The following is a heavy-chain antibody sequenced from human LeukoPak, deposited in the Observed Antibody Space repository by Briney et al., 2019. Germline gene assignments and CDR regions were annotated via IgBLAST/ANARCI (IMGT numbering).Heavy chain of an antibody. V-gene: IGHV4-59*01. CDR2: IYYSGST. Sequence: SETLFLTCTVSGGSISSYYWSWIRQPPGKGLEWIGYIYYSGSTNYNPSLKSRVTISVDTSKNQFSLKLSSVTAADTAVYYCARAKEGYGSGSYYPIWGQGTLVTVSS. CDR1: GGSISSYY. D-gene: IGHD3-10*01. CDR3: ARAKEGYGSGSYYPI. J-gene: IGHJ4*02.